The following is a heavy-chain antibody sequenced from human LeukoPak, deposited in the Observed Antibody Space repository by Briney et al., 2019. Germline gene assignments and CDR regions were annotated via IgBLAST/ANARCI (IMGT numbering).Heavy chain of an antibody. J-gene: IGHJ4*02. CDR2: ISGSGGNT. Sequence: GGSLRLSCAASGFTFSSYGMSWVRRAPGKGPEWVSSISGSGGNTYYADSVKGRSTISRDNSQNTLYLQMNTLRAEDTAVYYCAKVVSGYHFDYWGQGTLVTVSS. D-gene: IGHD5-12*01. V-gene: IGHV3-23*01. CDR1: GFTFSSYG. CDR3: AKVVSGYHFDY.